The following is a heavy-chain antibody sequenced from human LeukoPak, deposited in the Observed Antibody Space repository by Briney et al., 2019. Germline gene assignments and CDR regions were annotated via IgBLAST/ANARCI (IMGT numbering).Heavy chain of an antibody. Sequence: ASVTVSCKVSGYTLSDLSMHWVRQTPGKGLEWMGTFDPEGNEMIYAQKFQGSVTLIEDTSADTAYMELRSLKSEDTVVYYCAAELYLLGGYSREFDLWDQGTLVTVSS. CDR1: GYTLSDLS. CDR2: FDPEGNEM. CDR3: AAELYLLGGYSREFDL. D-gene: IGHD3-9*01. J-gene: IGHJ4*02. V-gene: IGHV1-24*01.